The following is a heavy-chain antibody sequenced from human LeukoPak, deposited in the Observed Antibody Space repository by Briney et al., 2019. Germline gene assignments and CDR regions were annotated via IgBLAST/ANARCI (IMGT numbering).Heavy chain of an antibody. D-gene: IGHD1-26*01. CDR2: INPDSGGT. CDR3: ARGMEPYYYMDV. J-gene: IGHJ6*03. V-gene: IGHV1-2*02. Sequence: ASVKVSCKASGYTFNGYYMHWVRQAPGQGLEWMGWINPDSGGTNYAQKFQGRVTMTRDTSISTAYMELSRLRSDDTAVYYCARGMEPYYYMDVWGKGTTVTVSS. CDR1: GYTFNGYY.